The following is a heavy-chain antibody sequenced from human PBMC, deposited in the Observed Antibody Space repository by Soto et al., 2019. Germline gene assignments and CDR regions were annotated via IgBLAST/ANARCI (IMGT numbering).Heavy chain of an antibody. CDR1: GFSFSNAW. V-gene: IGHV3-15*01. CDR2: IKSISDGGTR. Sequence: AGGSLRLSCAASGFSFSNAWMSWVRQAPGKGLEWVGRIKSISDGGTRNYAAPVKGRFTISRDDSKNMMFLEMNSLKIEDSAVYHCSNTFCSRQSCLSYGLDVWGQGTTVTVSS. CDR3: SNTFCSRQSCLSYGLDV. D-gene: IGHD3-3*01. J-gene: IGHJ6*02.